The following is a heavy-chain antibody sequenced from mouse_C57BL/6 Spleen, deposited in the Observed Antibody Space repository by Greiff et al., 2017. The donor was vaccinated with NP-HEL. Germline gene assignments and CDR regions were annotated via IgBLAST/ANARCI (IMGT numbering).Heavy chain of an antibody. J-gene: IGHJ3*01. CDR2: INPNNGGT. CDR1: GYTFTDYN. Sequence: VQLQQSGPELVKPGASVKMSCKASGYTFTDYNMHWVKQSHGKSLEWIGYINPNNGGTSYNQKFKGKATLTVNKSSSTAYMELRSLTSEASAVYYCAQSNWDPFAYWGQGTLVTVSA. D-gene: IGHD4-1*01. V-gene: IGHV1-22*01. CDR3: AQSNWDPFAY.